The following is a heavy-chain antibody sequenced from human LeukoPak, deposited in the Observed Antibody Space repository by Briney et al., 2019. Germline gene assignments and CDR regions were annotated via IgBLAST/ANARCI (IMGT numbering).Heavy chain of an antibody. CDR3: ARDSDSIGLDAFDI. CDR1: GFTFNSYE. V-gene: IGHV3-48*03. J-gene: IGHJ3*02. D-gene: IGHD3-22*01. Sequence: PGGSLRLSCAASGFTFNSYEMNWVRQAPGKGLEWVSYISSSGSSTQYADSVKGRFTISRDNAKNSLYLQMNSLRAEDTAVYYCARDSDSIGLDAFDILGQGTMVTVSS. CDR2: ISSSGSST.